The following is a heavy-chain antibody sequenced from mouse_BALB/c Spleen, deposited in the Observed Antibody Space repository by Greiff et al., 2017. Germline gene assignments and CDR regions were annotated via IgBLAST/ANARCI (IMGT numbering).Heavy chain of an antibody. J-gene: IGHJ4*01. CDR1: GYTFTSYW. CDR2: INPSTGYT. D-gene: IGHD2-14*01. V-gene: IGHV1-7*01. Sequence: VQLQQSGAELAKPGASVKMSCKASGYTFTSYWMHWVKQRPGQGLEWIGYINPSTGYTEYNQKFKDKATFTADTSSNTAYMQLSSLTSEDSAVYYCARRGYYRYDGYAMDYWGQGTSVTVSS. CDR3: ARRGYYRYDGYAMDY.